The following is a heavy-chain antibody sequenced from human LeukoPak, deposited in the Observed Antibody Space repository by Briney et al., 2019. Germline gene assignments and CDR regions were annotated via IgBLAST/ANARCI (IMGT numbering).Heavy chain of an antibody. J-gene: IGHJ5*02. V-gene: IGHV3-48*03. CDR3: ARVRLGRDGYNGLDP. CDR1: GFTFSSYE. Sequence: GGSLRLSCAASGFTFSSYEMNWVRQAPGKGLEWVSYISSSGSTIYYADSVKGRFTISRDNAKNSLYLQMNSLRAEDTAVYYCARVRLGRDGYNGLDPWGQGTLVTVSS. CDR2: ISSSGSTI. D-gene: IGHD5-24*01.